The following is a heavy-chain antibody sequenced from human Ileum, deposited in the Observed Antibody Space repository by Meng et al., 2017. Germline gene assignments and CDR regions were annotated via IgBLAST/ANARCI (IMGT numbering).Heavy chain of an antibody. Sequence: VPLQASGPGLVKPPQTLSLTCTASGVSISRGFYHWNWIRQHPGKGLEWIGSIYYSGTIYYNPSLKSRVTISLDTSKNQFSLNLSSVTAADTAVYYCARDRFSSGSSNWFDPWGQGTLVTVSS. CDR1: GVSISRGFYH. D-gene: IGHD3-10*01. J-gene: IGHJ5*02. CDR2: IYYSGTI. V-gene: IGHV4-31*03. CDR3: ARDRFSSGSSNWFDP.